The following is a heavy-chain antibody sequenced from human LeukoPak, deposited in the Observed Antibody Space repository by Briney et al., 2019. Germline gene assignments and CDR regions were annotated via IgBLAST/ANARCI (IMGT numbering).Heavy chain of an antibody. Sequence: GGSLRLSCAASGFAFSNYAMNWVRQAPGKGLEWVSYISSSSSTIYYADSMKGRFTNSRDNAKNSLYLQMNSLRDEDTAVYYCKGSSWYNYYYMDVWGKGTTVTVSS. CDR1: GFAFSNYA. CDR2: ISSSSSTI. D-gene: IGHD6-13*01. V-gene: IGHV3-48*02. CDR3: KGSSWYNYYYMDV. J-gene: IGHJ6*03.